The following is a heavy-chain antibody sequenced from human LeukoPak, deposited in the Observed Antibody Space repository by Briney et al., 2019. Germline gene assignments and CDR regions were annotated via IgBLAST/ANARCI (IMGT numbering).Heavy chain of an antibody. V-gene: IGHV3-21*01. CDR3: ARGSRGYYYYGMDV. CDR2: INTGSSYM. D-gene: IGHD3-10*01. J-gene: IGHJ6*02. Sequence: PGGSLRLSCAASGFSFRTYSMNWVRQAPGKGLEWVSSINTGSSYMYYADSVKGRFTISRDNAKDSLYLQMDSLRPEDTAVYYCARGSRGYYYYGMDVWGRGTTVTISS. CDR1: GFSFRTYS.